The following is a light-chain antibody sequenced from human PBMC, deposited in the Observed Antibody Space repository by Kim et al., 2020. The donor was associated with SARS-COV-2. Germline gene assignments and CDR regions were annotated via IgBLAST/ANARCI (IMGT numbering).Light chain of an antibody. V-gene: IGKV3-15*01. CDR1: QSVRSN. J-gene: IGKJ5*01. CDR2: GAS. CDR3: QQYNQWPPIT. Sequence: EIVMTQSPATLSVSPGERATLSCRASQSVRSNLAWYQQKPGQAPRLLIYGASTRATGIPARFSGGGSGTEFTLTISSLQSEDFAVYYCQQYNQWPPITFGQGTRLEIK.